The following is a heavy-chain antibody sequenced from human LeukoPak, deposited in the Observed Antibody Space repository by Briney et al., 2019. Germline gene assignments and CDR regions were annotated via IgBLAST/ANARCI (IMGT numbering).Heavy chain of an antibody. Sequence: PGRSLRLSCAASGFTFTSYPMHCVRQAPGKGLEWVAVISYDGKNKFYADSVKGRFTISRDNAKNTLYLQMNSLRAEDTAVYYCARDALYMVRDPKFLPTYWGQGTLVTVSS. J-gene: IGHJ4*02. CDR2: ISYDGKNK. CDR1: GFTFTSYP. CDR3: ARDALYMVRDPKFLPTY. D-gene: IGHD3-10*01. V-gene: IGHV3-30*04.